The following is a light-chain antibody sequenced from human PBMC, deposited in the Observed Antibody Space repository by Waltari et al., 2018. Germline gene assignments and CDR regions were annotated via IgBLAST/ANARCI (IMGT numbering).Light chain of an antibody. V-gene: IGLV3-25*03. CDR3: QSADTNNIVV. Sequence: SYELTQPPSVSVYPGQTARITCSGDELQKQYPYWYQQKPGQAPVQVIYKDTERPSGIPERFSGSVSGTTVTLIISGVQAEDEADYYCQSADTNNIVVFGGGTKLTV. CDR1: ELQKQY. CDR2: KDT. J-gene: IGLJ2*01.